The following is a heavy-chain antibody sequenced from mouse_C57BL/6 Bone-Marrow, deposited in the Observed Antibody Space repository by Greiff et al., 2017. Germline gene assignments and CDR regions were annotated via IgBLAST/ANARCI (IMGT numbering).Heavy chain of an antibody. CDR3: TRLITTVVATPPWFAY. Sequence: EVKLEESGGGLVQPGGSMKLSCAASGFTFSDAWMDWVRQSPEKGLEWVAEIRNKANNHATYYAESVKGRFTISRDDSKSSVYLQMNSLRAEDTGIYYCTRLITTVVATPPWFAYWGQGTLVTVSA. D-gene: IGHD1-1*01. J-gene: IGHJ3*01. V-gene: IGHV6-6*01. CDR2: IRNKANNHAT. CDR1: GFTFSDAW.